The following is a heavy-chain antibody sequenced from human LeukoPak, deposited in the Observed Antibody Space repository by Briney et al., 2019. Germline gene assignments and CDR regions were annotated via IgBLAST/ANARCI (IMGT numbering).Heavy chain of an antibody. Sequence: PGGSLRLSCAASGFTFSSYSMNWVRQAPGKGLEWVSSISSSSSYIYYADSVKGRFTISRDNAKNSLYLQMNSLRAEDTAVYYCARAHDSSGYYADYWGQGTLVTVSS. CDR1: GFTFSSYS. J-gene: IGHJ4*02. CDR2: ISSSSSYI. V-gene: IGHV3-21*01. D-gene: IGHD3-22*01. CDR3: ARAHDSSGYYADY.